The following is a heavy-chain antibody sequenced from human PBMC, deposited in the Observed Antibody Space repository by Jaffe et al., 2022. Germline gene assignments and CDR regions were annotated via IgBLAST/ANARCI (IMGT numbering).Heavy chain of an antibody. CDR1: GYTFTSYG. Sequence: QVQLVQSGAEVKKPGASVKVSCKASGYTFTSYGISWVRQAPGQGLEWMGWISAYNGNTNYAQKLQGRVTMTTDTSTSTAYMELRSLRSDDTAVYYCASARLHYSSGWIYYFDYWGQGTLVTVSS. CDR3: ASARLHYSSGWIYYFDY. CDR2: ISAYNGNT. V-gene: IGHV1-18*01. J-gene: IGHJ4*02. D-gene: IGHD6-19*01.